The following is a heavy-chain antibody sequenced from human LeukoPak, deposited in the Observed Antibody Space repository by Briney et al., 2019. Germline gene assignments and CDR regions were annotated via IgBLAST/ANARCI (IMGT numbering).Heavy chain of an antibody. CDR2: INTGGST. CDR1: GGSISSYY. J-gene: IGHJ4*02. D-gene: IGHD5-12*01. V-gene: IGHV4-59*10. CDR3: ARVDLRPAYCDY. Sequence: SETLSLTCTVYGGSISSYYWSWIRQPAGKGLEWIGGINTGGSTNYNPSLKSRVTMSVDTSKNQFSLKLSSVTAADTAVYYCARVDLRPAYCDYWGQGTLVSVSS.